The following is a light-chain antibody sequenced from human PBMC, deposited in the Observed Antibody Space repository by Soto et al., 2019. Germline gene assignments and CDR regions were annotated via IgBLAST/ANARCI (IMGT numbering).Light chain of an antibody. CDR1: SSDVGGYNY. J-gene: IGLJ1*01. CDR3: SSYAGSNRSV. V-gene: IGLV2-8*01. Sequence: QSVLTQPPSASGSPGQSVTISCTGTSSDVGGYNYVSWYQQHPGKAPKLMIYEDSKRPSGVPDRFSGSKSGNTASLTVSGLQAEDEADYYCSSYAGSNRSVFGTGTRSPS. CDR2: EDS.